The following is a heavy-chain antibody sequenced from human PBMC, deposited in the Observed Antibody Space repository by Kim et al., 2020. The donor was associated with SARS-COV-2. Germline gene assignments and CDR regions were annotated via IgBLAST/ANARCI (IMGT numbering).Heavy chain of an antibody. D-gene: IGHD5-18*01. Sequence: NPSLKSRVTISVDTSKNQFSLKLSSVTAADTAVYYCARGVDTAILYYFDYWGQGTLVTVSS. V-gene: IGHV4-34*01. J-gene: IGHJ4*02. CDR3: ARGVDTAILYYFDY.